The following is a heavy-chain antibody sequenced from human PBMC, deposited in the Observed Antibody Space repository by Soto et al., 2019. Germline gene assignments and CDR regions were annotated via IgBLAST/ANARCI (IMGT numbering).Heavy chain of an antibody. CDR3: ARDHNYAFDY. Sequence: GGSLRLSCAASGFTFSSYAMRWVRQAPGKGLVWVSRIDSDGSSTNYADAVKGRFTISRDNAKNSLYLQMNSLRDEDTAVYYCARDHNYAFDYWGQGTLVTVSS. D-gene: IGHD5-18*01. CDR2: IDSDGSST. J-gene: IGHJ4*02. CDR1: GFTFSSYA. V-gene: IGHV3-74*01.